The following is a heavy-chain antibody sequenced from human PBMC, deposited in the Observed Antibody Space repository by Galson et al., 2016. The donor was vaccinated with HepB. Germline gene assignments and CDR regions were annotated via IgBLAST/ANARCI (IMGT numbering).Heavy chain of an antibody. J-gene: IGHJ4*02. CDR3: SVGHSSGY. D-gene: IGHD2-2*01. CDR2: IRTNADGGTT. CDR1: GLTFGNFI. Sequence: SLRLSCASSGLTFGNFIMSWVRQAPGQGLEWVALIRTNADGGTTEYAASVKGRFSISRDDSKSTAYLQMNRLKSEDTAVYYCSVGHSSGYGGRGTVVTVSS. V-gene: IGHV3-49*04.